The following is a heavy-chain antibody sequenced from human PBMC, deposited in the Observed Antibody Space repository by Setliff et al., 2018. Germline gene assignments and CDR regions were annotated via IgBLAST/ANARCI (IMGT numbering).Heavy chain of an antibody. V-gene: IGHV5-51*01. CDR2: IFPSDSDT. CDR3: VRIWKGIKGGNVFNV. J-gene: IGHJ3*01. Sequence: GESLKISCEASGYTFIYYWIGWVRQMPGKGLEWMGNIFPSDSDTKYSPSFQGQVTMSVDKSSDTAFLQWNSLKASDTAMYYCVRIWKGIKGGNVFNVWGQGTMGTVS. CDR1: GYTFIYYW. D-gene: IGHD1-20*01.